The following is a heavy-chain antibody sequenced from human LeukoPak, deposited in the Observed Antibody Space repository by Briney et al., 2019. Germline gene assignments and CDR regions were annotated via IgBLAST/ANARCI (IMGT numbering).Heavy chain of an antibody. CDR3: ARAGRWEGRPHAFDI. D-gene: IGHD1-26*01. V-gene: IGHV4-59*01. CDR1: GGSISSYY. Sequence: SETLSLTCTVSGGSISSYYWNWIRQPPGKGLEWIGYIYYCGITNYNPSLKSRVTISVDTSKSQFSLKLSSVTAADAALYYCARAGRWEGRPHAFDIWGQGTMVTVSS. CDR2: IYYCGIT. J-gene: IGHJ3*02.